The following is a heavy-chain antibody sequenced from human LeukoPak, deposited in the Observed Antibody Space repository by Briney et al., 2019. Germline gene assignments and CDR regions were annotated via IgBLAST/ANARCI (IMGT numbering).Heavy chain of an antibody. D-gene: IGHD3-10*01. CDR3: ARATSYGSGSYYNTGYWFDP. J-gene: IGHJ5*02. CDR2: INHSGST. V-gene: IGHV4-34*01. CDR1: GGSFSGYY. Sequence: SETLSLTCAVYGGSFSGYYWSWIRQPPGKGLEWIGEINHSGSTNYNPSLKSRVTISVDTSKNQFSLKLSSVTAADTAVYYCARATSYGSGSYYNTGYWFDPWGQGTLVTVSS.